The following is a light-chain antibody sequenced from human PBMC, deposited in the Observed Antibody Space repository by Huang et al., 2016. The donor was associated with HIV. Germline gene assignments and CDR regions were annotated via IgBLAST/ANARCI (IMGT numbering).Light chain of an antibody. Sequence: IVLTQSPATLSLSPGDRATLSCRASQTFSGYLAWYQQKPGPAPRLLIYDASSLATGIPARFSGSGSGTDFTLTISSLEPEDCAVYYCQQRSNWPPELTFGGGTKVEIK. CDR3: QQRSNWPPELT. CDR2: DAS. J-gene: IGKJ4*01. CDR1: QTFSGY. V-gene: IGKV3-11*01.